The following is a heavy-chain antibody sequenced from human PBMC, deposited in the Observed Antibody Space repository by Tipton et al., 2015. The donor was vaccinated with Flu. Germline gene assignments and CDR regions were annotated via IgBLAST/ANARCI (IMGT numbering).Heavy chain of an antibody. J-gene: IGHJ6*02. Sequence: TLSLTCTVSDDSITSYYWSWIRQPPGKGLEWIGYIYDTVTSNYNPSLKSRLTISVDSSKNQLSLKLTSVTAADTAVYYCARARAPYYYYAMNVWGQGTTVTDSS. CDR3: ARARAPYYYYAMNV. V-gene: IGHV4-59*01. CDR2: IYDTVTS. D-gene: IGHD3-16*01. CDR1: DDSITSYY.